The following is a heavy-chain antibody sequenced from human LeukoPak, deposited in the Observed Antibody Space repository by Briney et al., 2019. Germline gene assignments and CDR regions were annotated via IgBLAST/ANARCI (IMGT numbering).Heavy chain of an antibody. CDR3: ARDIRRSSSLDY. D-gene: IGHD6-13*01. Sequence: SETLSLTCTVSGGSVSSGSYYWSWIRQPPGKGLEWIGYIYYSGSTNYNPSLKSRVTISVDTSKNQFSLKLSSVTAADTAVYYCARDIRRSSSLDYWGQGTLVTVSS. J-gene: IGHJ4*02. V-gene: IGHV4-61*01. CDR2: IYYSGST. CDR1: GGSVSSGSYY.